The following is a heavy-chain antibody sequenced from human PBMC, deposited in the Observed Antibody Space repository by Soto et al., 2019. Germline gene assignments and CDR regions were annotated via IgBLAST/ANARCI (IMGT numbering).Heavy chain of an antibody. V-gene: IGHV4-4*07. CDR2: IYSSGNT. CDR1: GGTISGYY. J-gene: IGHJ5*02. CDR3: ARGQRFSDWFDP. D-gene: IGHD3-3*01. Sequence: PSETLSLTCSVSGGTISGYYWTWIRQPAGKGLEWIGRIYSSGNTKYNPSLQSRVTMSLDTSNNQFSLRLTSVTAADTAVYYCARGQRFSDWFDPWGQGTLVSVSS.